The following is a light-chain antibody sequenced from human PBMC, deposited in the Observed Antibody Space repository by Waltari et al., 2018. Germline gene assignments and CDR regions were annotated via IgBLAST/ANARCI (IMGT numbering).Light chain of an antibody. CDR3: QHYLRLPVT. J-gene: IGKJ1*01. CDR2: GAS. V-gene: IGKV3-20*01. CDR1: QSVGRA. Sequence: IVLTQSPGTLSLSLGERATLSCRASQSVGRALTWYQQKPGQAHRLLIYGASSRAPGIPDRFSGSGSGTDFSLTISRLEPDDFAVYFCQHYLRLPVTFGQGTTVEI.